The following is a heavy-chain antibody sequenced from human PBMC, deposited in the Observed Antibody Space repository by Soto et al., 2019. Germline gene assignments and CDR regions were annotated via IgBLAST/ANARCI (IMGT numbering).Heavy chain of an antibody. Sequence: GGSLRLSCAASGFTFSTYWMAWVRQAPGKGLVWVSRLNNDGSTTNYADSVRGRFTISRDNSKNTMYLQMNSLRAEDTAVYYCVRDFSNNLSAYTYYYGMDVWGQGTTVTVSS. J-gene: IGHJ6*02. CDR2: LNNDGSTT. V-gene: IGHV3-74*01. D-gene: IGHD3-3*02. CDR1: GFTFSTYW. CDR3: VRDFSNNLSAYTYYYGMDV.